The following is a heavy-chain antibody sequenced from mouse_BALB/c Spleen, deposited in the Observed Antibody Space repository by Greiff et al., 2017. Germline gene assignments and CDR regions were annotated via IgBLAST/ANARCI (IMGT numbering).Heavy chain of an antibody. CDR1: GFTFSSYT. CDR2: ISNGGGST. Sequence: EVQGVESGGGLVQPGGSLKLSCAASGFTFSSYTMSWVRQTPEKRLEWVAYISNGGGSTYYPDTVKGRFTISRDNAKNTLYLQMSSLKSEDTAMYYCARHGPPPLGNYGFAYWGQGTLVTVSA. V-gene: IGHV5-12-2*01. CDR3: ARHGPPPLGNYGFAY. J-gene: IGHJ3*01. D-gene: IGHD2-1*01.